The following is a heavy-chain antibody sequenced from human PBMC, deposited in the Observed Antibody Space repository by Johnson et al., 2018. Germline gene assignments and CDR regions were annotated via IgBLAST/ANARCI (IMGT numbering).Heavy chain of an antibody. J-gene: IGHJ1*01. V-gene: IGHV1-8*01. CDR3: ARGFRDSSGKEYFQH. CDR1: GYTFASYD. CDR2: MNPNSGNT. Sequence: QVQLVQSGAEVKKPGASVKVSCKASGYTFASYDINWVRQATRQGLEWMGWMNPNSGNTGYAQKFQGRVTMTMNTSIGTAYMELSSLRSDDTAVYYCARGFRDSSGKEYFQHWGQGTVITVSS. D-gene: IGHD3-22*01.